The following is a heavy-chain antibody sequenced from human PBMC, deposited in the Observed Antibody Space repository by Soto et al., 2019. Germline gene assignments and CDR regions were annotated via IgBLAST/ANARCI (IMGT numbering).Heavy chain of an antibody. Sequence: EVQLVESGGGVVQPGGSLRLSCAASGFTFSDHWMHWVRQVPGQGLVWVARINSDGSTTTYADAVKGRFTISRANARNTLYLQMYILRAGDTALYYCARGYSSGPDYWGQGTLVTVSS. J-gene: IGHJ4*02. CDR3: ARGYSSGPDY. D-gene: IGHD6-19*01. CDR2: INSDGSTT. CDR1: GFTFSDHW. V-gene: IGHV3-74*01.